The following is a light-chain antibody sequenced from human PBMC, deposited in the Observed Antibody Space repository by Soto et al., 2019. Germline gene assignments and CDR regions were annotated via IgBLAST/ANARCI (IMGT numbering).Light chain of an antibody. Sequence: DFQMTQSPSTLSAYVGDRVTVTCRASRSISDWVAWYQQKPGKAPKLLIYKASSLESGVPSRFSGSGSGSEFTLTISSLQPDVVATYYFQQYATLWTFGQGTKVELK. J-gene: IGKJ1*01. V-gene: IGKV1-5*03. CDR3: QQYATLWT. CDR2: KAS. CDR1: RSISDW.